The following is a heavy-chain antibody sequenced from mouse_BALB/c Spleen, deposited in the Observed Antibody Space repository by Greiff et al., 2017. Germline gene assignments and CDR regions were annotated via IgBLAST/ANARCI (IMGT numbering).Heavy chain of an antibody. D-gene: IGHD1-2*01. J-gene: IGHJ2*01. Sequence: QVQLKQPGAELVKPGASVKLSCKASGYTFTSYWMHWVKQRPGQGLEWIGEINPSNGRTNYNEKFKSKATLTVDKSSSTAYMQLSSLTSEDSAVYYCARAYGYDYWGQGTTLTVSS. CDR1: GYTFTSYW. CDR3: ARAYGYDY. V-gene: IGHV1S81*02. CDR2: INPSNGRT.